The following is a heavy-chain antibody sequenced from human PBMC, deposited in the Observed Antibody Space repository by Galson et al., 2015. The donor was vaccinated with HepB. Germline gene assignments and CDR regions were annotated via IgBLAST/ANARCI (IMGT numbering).Heavy chain of an antibody. D-gene: IGHD5-12*01. J-gene: IGHJ4*02. CDR3: ARGSPARKRRGYSGYDSQTNFDY. CDR1: GFTFSGYS. CDR2: ISSSSSTI. Sequence: SLRLSCAASGFTFSGYSMNWVRQAPGKGLEWVSYISSSSSTIYYADSVKGRFTISRDNAKNSLYLQMNSLRDEDTAVYYCARGSPARKRRGYSGYDSQTNFDYWGQGTLVTVSS. V-gene: IGHV3-48*02.